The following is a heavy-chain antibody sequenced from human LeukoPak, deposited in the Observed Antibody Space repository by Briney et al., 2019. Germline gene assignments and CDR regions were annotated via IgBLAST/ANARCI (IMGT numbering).Heavy chain of an antibody. D-gene: IGHD3-9*01. V-gene: IGHV1-3*01. CDR1: GYTFTSYA. CDR2: INGGSGHA. Sequence: GASVKVSCKASGYTFTSYAVHWVRQAPGQGLEWMGCINGGSGHARYSERFQDRVTITRDTSTNTAYLDLRSLRSQDTAVYYCARGDWHWYFDLWGRGTLVTVSS. J-gene: IGHJ2*01. CDR3: ARGDWHWYFDL.